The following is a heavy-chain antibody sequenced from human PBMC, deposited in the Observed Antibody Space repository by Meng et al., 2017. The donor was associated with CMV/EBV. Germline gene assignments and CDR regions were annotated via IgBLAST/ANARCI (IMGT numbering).Heavy chain of an antibody. D-gene: IGHD3-3*01. Sequence: GESLKISCAASGFTFSSYWMHWVRQAPGKGLVWVSRINSDGSSTSYADSVKGRFTISRDNAKNTLYLQMNSLRAEDTAVYYCARDLPYDFWSGYHRYYYYGMDVWGQGTTVTVSS. V-gene: IGHV3-74*01. CDR1: GFTFSSYW. J-gene: IGHJ6*02. CDR2: INSDGSST. CDR3: ARDLPYDFWSGYHRYYYYGMDV.